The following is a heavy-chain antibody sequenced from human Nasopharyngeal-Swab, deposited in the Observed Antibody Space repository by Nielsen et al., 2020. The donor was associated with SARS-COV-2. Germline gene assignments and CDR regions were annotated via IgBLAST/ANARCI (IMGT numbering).Heavy chain of an antibody. J-gene: IGHJ1*01. V-gene: IGHV3-7*01. CDR2: INHDGSQK. CDR3: ARESSAADY. D-gene: IGHD6-13*01. Sequence: GESLKISCGASDFTFSHYWMSWVRQAPGKGLEWVANINHDGSQKYYVDSVKGRFTISRDKSKNSIYLQMDRLRVEDTAVYYCARESSAADYWGQGTLVTVSS. CDR1: DFTFSHYW.